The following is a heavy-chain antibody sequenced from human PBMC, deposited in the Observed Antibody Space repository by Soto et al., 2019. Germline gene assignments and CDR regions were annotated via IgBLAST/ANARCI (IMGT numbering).Heavy chain of an antibody. D-gene: IGHD3-10*01. Sequence: QVQLVQSGAEVKKPGSSVKVSCKASGGTFSSYTISWVRQAPGQGLEWMGRIIPILGIANYAQKFQGRVTMTXXKXTXXAYMELSSLRSGATAVYYFARGNNSYGPGPGGMAVWGQGTTVTVSS. CDR1: GGTFSSYT. CDR3: ARGNNSYGPGPGGMAV. V-gene: IGHV1-69*02. CDR2: IIPILGIA. J-gene: IGHJ6*02.